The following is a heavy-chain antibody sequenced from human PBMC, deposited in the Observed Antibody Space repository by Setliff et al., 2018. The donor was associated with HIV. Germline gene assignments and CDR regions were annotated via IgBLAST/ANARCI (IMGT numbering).Heavy chain of an antibody. CDR3: ARGGASSKYLDP. J-gene: IGHJ5*02. Sequence: SETLSLTCNVSGGSISPYYWSWIRQPPGKGLEWIAWISDSGTTNYNPSLKSRVTLSVDTSKNQFSLSLTSVTGADTAVYYCARGGASSKYLDPWGQGTLVTVSS. V-gene: IGHV4-59*01. CDR1: GGSISPYY. CDR2: ISDSGTT. D-gene: IGHD2-15*01.